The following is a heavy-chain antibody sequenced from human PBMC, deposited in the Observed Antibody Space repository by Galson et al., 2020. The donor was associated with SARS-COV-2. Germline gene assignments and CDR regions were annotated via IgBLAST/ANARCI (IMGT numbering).Heavy chain of an antibody. Sequence: QLGESLKISCAASGFTFSNYGMHWVRQAPGKGLEWVDVISYEGSNKYYADSVRGRFFISRDNSKNTLYLQMDSLRAEDTAVYYCARDLLNAFDVWGQGTMVTVSS. CDR1: GFTFSNYG. CDR2: ISYEGSNK. CDR3: ARDLLNAFDV. D-gene: IGHD2-21*01. J-gene: IGHJ3*01. V-gene: IGHV3-30*03.